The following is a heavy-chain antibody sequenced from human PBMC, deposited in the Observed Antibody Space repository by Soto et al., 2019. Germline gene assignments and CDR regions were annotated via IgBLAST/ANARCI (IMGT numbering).Heavy chain of an antibody. Sequence: QLQLQESGPGLVKPSETLSLTCTVSGGSISSSSYYWGWIRQPPGKGLEWIGSIYYSGSTYYNPSLKSRVTISVDTSKNQFSLKLSSVTAADTAVYYCARHEVVVVVAAIWAFDIWGQGTMVTVSS. J-gene: IGHJ3*02. CDR3: ARHEVVVVVAAIWAFDI. CDR2: IYYSGST. V-gene: IGHV4-39*01. CDR1: GGSISSSSYY. D-gene: IGHD2-15*01.